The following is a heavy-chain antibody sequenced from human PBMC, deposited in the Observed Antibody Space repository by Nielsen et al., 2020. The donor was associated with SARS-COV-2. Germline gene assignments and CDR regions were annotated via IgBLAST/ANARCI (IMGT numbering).Heavy chain of an antibody. V-gene: IGHV3-9*01. CDR3: AKDFSSGWHDDAFDI. CDR2: IPWHSGRI. D-gene: IGHD6-19*01. CDR1: GFPFDDYA. Sequence: GGSLRLSCAASGFPFDDYAMHWVRQVPGKGLEWVSGIPWHSGRIGYADSVKGRFTISRDNAKNSLYLQMNSLRAEDTALYYCAKDFSSGWHDDAFDIWGQGTMVTVSS. J-gene: IGHJ3*02.